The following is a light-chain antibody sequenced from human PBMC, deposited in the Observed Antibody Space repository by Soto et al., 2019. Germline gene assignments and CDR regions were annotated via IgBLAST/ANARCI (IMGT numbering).Light chain of an antibody. CDR2: GAS. V-gene: IGKV3-20*01. Sequence: DIVFTQSPGPLSLSPRERAALSCRASQSVTNNYLAWYQQKPGQAPRLLIDGASSRATGVPDRFSGTGSGTDFTLTISRLEPEDFAVFYCQQYGNSPITFGQGTRLEIK. CDR1: QSVTNNY. J-gene: IGKJ5*01. CDR3: QQYGNSPIT.